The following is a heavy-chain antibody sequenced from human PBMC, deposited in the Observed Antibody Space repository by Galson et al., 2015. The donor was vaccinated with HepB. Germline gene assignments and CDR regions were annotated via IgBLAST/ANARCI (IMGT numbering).Heavy chain of an antibody. J-gene: IGHJ4*02. CDR2: IYPSGST. CDR3: ARGGDGGNSGFDY. V-gene: IGHV4-30-2*01. D-gene: IGHD4-23*01. Sequence: TLSLTCGVSGGSISSGGYSWSWIRQPPGKGLEWIGYIYPSGSTYYNPSHESRVTISLDRSKDQFSLKLSSVTAADTAVYYCARGGDGGNSGFDYWGQGTLVTVSS. CDR1: GGSISSGGYS.